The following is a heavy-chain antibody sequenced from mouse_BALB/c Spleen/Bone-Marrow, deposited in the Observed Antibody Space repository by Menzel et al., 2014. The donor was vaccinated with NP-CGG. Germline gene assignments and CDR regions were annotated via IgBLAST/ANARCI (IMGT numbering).Heavy chain of an antibody. CDR2: IDPANGNT. CDR1: GFNIKDTY. V-gene: IGHV14-3*02. J-gene: IGHJ4*01. D-gene: IGHD4-1*01. Sequence: PAAAVKLSCTASGFNIKDTYMHWVKQRPEQGLEWIGRIDPANGNTKYDSKFQGRATITADTSSNTAYLQLSSLTSEDTAVYYCARWEYYAMDYWGQGTSVTVSS. CDR3: ARWEYYAMDY.